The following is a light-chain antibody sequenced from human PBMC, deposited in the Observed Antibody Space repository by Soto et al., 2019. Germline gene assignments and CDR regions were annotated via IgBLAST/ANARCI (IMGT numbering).Light chain of an antibody. V-gene: IGKV1-5*01. Sequence: DIQMTQSPSTLSASVGDRVTITCRASQSISCWLAWYQQKPGKAPKLLIYDASSLESGVPSRFSGSGSGTEFTLTISSLQPDDFATYYCQQYNSYSVTFGQGTKVEIK. CDR2: DAS. CDR1: QSISCW. CDR3: QQYNSYSVT. J-gene: IGKJ1*01.